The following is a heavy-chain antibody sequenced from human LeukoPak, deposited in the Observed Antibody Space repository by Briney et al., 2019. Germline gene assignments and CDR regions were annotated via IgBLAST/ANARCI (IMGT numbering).Heavy chain of an antibody. J-gene: IGHJ4*02. CDR3: AGGDWGSTLFDY. V-gene: IGHV4-39*01. CDR1: GGSISSSSYY. D-gene: IGHD7-27*01. CDR2: IYYSGST. Sequence: SETLSLTCTVSGGSISSSSYYWGWIRQPPGKGLEWIGSIYYSGSTYYNPSLKSRVTISVDTSKNQFSLKLSSVTAADTAVYYCAGGDWGSTLFDYWGQGTLVTVSS.